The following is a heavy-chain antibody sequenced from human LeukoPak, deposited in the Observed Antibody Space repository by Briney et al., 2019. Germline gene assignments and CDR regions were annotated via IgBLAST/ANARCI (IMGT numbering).Heavy chain of an antibody. V-gene: IGHV3-30*18. CDR3: AKDLSVVGAHDSFDV. J-gene: IGHJ3*01. D-gene: IGHD1-26*01. CDR2: ISYDGNII. Sequence: HPGRSLRLSCAASGFSFSSYGMHWVRQAPGKGLEWLTVISYDGNIIYYADSVKGRFTISRDNSKNTLYLQMNSLRIEDTAVYYCAKDLSVVGAHDSFDVWGQGTMVTVSS. CDR1: GFSFSSYG.